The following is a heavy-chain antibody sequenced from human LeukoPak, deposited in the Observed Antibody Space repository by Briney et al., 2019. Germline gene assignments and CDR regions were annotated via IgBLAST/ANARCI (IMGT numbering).Heavy chain of an antibody. Sequence: SETLSLTCAVSGGSISSGGFSWSWLRQPPGRGLEWIGYIYHSGSTYYNPSLKSRVTISVDRSKNQFSLKLSSVTAADTAVYYCARATYSSGWYGPRPSYYFDYWGQGTLVTVSS. CDR3: ARATYSSGWYGPRPSYYFDY. CDR2: IYHSGST. J-gene: IGHJ4*02. V-gene: IGHV4-30-2*01. D-gene: IGHD6-19*01. CDR1: GGSISSGGFS.